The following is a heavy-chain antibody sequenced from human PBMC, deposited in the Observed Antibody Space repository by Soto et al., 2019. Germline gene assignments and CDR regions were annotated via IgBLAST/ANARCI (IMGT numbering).Heavy chain of an antibody. CDR2: ISGSGSST. CDR3: AKEGRVANTWARDY. CDR1: GFIFSSYA. J-gene: IGHJ4*02. V-gene: IGHV3-23*01. D-gene: IGHD5-12*01. Sequence: GVSLRLSCAASGFIFSSYAMSWVRQAPGKGLEWVSAISGSGSSTYYADSVKGRFTMSRDNSKNTLDLQMNSLRADDTAVYYCAKEGRVANTWARDYWGQGTLVTV.